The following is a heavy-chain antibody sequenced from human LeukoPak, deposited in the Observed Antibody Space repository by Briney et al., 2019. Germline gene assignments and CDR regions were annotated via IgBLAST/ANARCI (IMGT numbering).Heavy chain of an antibody. V-gene: IGHV4-34*01. Sequence: RSSETLSLTCAVYGGSFSGYYWSWIRQPPGKGLEWIGEINHSGSTNYNPSLKSRVTISVDTSKNQFSLKLSSVTAADTAVYYCARRSGVKGQQQLVRYYYYYMDVWGKGTTVTISS. CDR3: ARRSGVKGQQQLVRYYYYYMDV. CDR1: GGSFSGYY. CDR2: INHSGST. D-gene: IGHD6-13*01. J-gene: IGHJ6*03.